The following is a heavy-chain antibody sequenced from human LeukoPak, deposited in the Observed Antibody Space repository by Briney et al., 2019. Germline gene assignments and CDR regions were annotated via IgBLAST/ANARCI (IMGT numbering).Heavy chain of an antibody. V-gene: IGHV4-34*01. CDR2: INHSGST. CDR1: GGSFSGYY. CDR3: ARVPSASTSVGLAYPYGDYGETSQKHSRNYFDY. D-gene: IGHD4-17*01. J-gene: IGHJ4*02. Sequence: PSETLSLTCAVYGGSFSGYYWSWIRQPPGKGLEWIGEINHSGSTNYNPSLKSRVTISVDTSKNQFSLKLSSVTAADTAVYYCARVPSASTSVGLAYPYGDYGETSQKHSRNYFDYWGQGTLVTVSS.